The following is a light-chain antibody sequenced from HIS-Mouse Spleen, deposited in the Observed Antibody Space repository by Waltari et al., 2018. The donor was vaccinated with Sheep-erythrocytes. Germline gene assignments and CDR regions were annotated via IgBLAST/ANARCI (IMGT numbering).Light chain of an antibody. V-gene: IGKV1-33*01. Sequence: IQMTQSPSLLSASVGDRVTISCRTSQGISNYLAWYQQKPGKAPKLLIYDASNLETGVPSRFSGSGSGTDFTLTISCLQSEDIATYYCQQYDNLPFTFGAGTKVDIK. J-gene: IGKJ3*01. CDR3: QQYDNLPFT. CDR1: QGISNY. CDR2: DAS.